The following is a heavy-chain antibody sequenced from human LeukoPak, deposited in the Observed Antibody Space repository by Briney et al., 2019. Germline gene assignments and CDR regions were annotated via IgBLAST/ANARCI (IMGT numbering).Heavy chain of an antibody. CDR3: ARHATYYYGSGRQNWFDP. J-gene: IGHJ5*02. D-gene: IGHD3-10*01. CDR1: GGSITTYY. Sequence: SETLSLTCTVSGGSITTYYWNWIRQPPGKGLEWIGHSYYSGDTNYNPSLKSRVAISVDTSKNQFSLKLSSVTAADTAVYYCARHATYYYGSGRQNWFDPWGQGTLVTVSS. CDR2: SYYSGDT. V-gene: IGHV4-59*08.